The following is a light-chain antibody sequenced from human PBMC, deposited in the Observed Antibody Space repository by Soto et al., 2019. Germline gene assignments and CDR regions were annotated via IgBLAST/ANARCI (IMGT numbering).Light chain of an antibody. CDR3: QQYGSSLYT. CDR1: QSVKSSY. V-gene: IGKV3-20*01. Sequence: ESVLTQSPGTLSLSPGERATLSCRASQSVKSSYLAWYQQKPGQAPRLLIYGASSRATGIPDRFSGSGSGKAFTFTISRLEPEDFAVYYCQQYGSSLYTFGQGTKLELK. CDR2: GAS. J-gene: IGKJ2*01.